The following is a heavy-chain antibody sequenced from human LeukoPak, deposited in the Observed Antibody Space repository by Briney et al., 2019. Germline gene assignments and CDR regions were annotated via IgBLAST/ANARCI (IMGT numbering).Heavy chain of an antibody. V-gene: IGHV4-59*12. D-gene: IGHD3-10*01. J-gene: IGHJ3*02. CDR1: GGSISSYY. CDR2: IYYSGST. CDR3: ARDLIVTMARVEGFDI. Sequence: PSETLSLTCTVSGGSISSYYWSWIRQPPGKGLEWIGYIYYSGSTNYNPSLKSRVTISVDTSKNQFSLKLSSVTAADTAVYYCARDLIVTMARVEGFDIWGQGTMVTVSS.